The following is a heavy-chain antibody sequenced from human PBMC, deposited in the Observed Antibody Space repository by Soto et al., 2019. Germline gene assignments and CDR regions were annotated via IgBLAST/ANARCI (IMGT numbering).Heavy chain of an antibody. D-gene: IGHD2-21*01. J-gene: IGHJ5*02. CDR2: MNPNSGET. V-gene: IGHV1-8*02. CDR3: ARIAVPARPRWYNWFDP. CDR1: GYTFNDYE. Sequence: QEQLVQSAAEVKKPGASVKVSCMTSGYTFNDYEINWVRHATGQGLEWIGWMNPNSGETGYAQKFQGRVTMTTSSSLSTAYLELSSLTPDDTAVYYCARIAVPARPRWYNWFDPWGQGTLVTVSS.